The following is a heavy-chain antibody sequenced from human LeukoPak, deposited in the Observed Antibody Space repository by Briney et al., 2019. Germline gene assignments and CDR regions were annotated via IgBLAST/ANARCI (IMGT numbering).Heavy chain of an antibody. J-gene: IGHJ3*02. CDR1: GGTFSSYA. CDR2: IIPIFGTA. CDR3: ARAPPLAYCGGDCYSDAFDI. D-gene: IGHD2-21*02. V-gene: IGHV1-69*13. Sequence: GASVKVSSKASGGTFSSYAISWVRQAPGQGLEWMGGIIPIFGTANYAQKFQGRVTITADESTSTAYMELSSLRSEDTAVYYCARAPPLAYCGGDCYSDAFDIWGQGTMVTVSS.